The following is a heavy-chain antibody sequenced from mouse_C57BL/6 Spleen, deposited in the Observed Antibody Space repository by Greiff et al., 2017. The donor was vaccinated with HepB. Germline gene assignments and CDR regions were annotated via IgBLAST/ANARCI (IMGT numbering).Heavy chain of an antibody. D-gene: IGHD1-1*01. CDR1: GYTFTDYN. Sequence: EVKLQQSGPELVKPGASVKIPCKASGYTFTDYNMDWVKQSHGKSLEWIGDINPNNGGTIYNQKFKGKATLTVDKSSSTAYMELRSLTSEDTAVYYCARLNYYGSSGGFAYWGQGTLVTVSA. V-gene: IGHV1-18*01. CDR3: ARLNYYGSSGGFAY. CDR2: INPNNGGT. J-gene: IGHJ3*01.